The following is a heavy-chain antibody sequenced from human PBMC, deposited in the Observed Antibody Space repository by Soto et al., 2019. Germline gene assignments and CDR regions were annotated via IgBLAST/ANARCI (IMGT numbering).Heavy chain of an antibody. CDR2: INHSGST. V-gene: IGHV4-34*01. J-gene: IGHJ3*02. CDR1: GGSFSGYY. D-gene: IGHD4-17*01. Sequence: SETLSLTCAVYGGSFSGYYWSWIRQPPGKGLEWIGEINHSGSTNYNPSLKSRVTISVDTSKNQFSLKLSSVTAAHTAAYYCARGPFLRAYACGIWGQVTRVTVAS. CDR3: ARGPFLRAYACGI.